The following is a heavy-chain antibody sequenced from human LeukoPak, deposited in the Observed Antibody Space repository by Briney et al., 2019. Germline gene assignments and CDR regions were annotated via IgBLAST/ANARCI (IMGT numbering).Heavy chain of an antibody. D-gene: IGHD5-12*01. CDR2: ISAYNGNT. V-gene: IGHV1-18*01. CDR3: ARWGGYDYLPAFDY. Sequence: ASVKVSCKASGYTFTSYGISWVRQAPGQGLEWMGWISAYNGNTNYAQKLQGRVTMTTDTSTSTAYMELRSLRSDDTAMYYCARWGGYDYLPAFDYWGQGTLVTVSS. J-gene: IGHJ4*02. CDR1: GYTFTSYG.